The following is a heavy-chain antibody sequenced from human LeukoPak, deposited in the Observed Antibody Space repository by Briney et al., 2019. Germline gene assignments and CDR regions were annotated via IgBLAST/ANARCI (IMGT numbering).Heavy chain of an antibody. D-gene: IGHD6-6*01. Sequence: GGSLRLSCAASGFTFSSYAMSWVRQAPGKGLEWVSAISGSGGSTYYADSVKGRLTISRDNSKNTLYLQMNSLRAEDTAVYYCATFPRIAARHLYYFDYWGQGTLVTVSS. CDR2: ISGSGGST. J-gene: IGHJ4*02. CDR3: ATFPRIAARHLYYFDY. CDR1: GFTFSSYA. V-gene: IGHV3-23*01.